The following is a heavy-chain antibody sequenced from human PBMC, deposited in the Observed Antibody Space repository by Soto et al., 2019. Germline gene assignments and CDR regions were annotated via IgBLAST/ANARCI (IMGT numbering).Heavy chain of an antibody. CDR3: AREHYYDSSGLASYYFVY. D-gene: IGHD3-22*01. V-gene: IGHV1-18*04. CDR1: GYTFTSYG. J-gene: IGHJ4*02. Sequence: GASVKVSCKASGYTFTSYGISWVRQAAGQGVEWMGWISAYNGNTNYAQKLQGRVTMTTDTSTSTAYMELRSLRSDDTAVYYCAREHYYDSSGLASYYFVYWGQGTLVTVSS. CDR2: ISAYNGNT.